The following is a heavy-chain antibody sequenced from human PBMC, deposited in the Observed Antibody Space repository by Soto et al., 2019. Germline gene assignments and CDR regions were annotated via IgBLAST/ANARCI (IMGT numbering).Heavy chain of an antibody. CDR1: GFTFSSYS. CDR2: ISSSSSYI. D-gene: IGHD2-2*01. V-gene: IGHV3-21*01. CDR3: ARVAPKRDIVVVPAAIFYMDV. J-gene: IGHJ6*03. Sequence: GGSLRLSCAASGFTFSSYSMNWVRQAPGKGLEWVSSISSSSSYIYYADSVKGRFTISRDNAKNSLYLQMNSLRAEDTAVYYCARVAPKRDIVVVPAAIFYMDVWGKGTTVTVSS.